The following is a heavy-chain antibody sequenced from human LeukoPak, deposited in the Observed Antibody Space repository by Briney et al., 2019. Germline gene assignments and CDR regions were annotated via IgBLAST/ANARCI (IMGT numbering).Heavy chain of an antibody. Sequence: GGSLRLSCAASGFTVSSNYMSWVRQAPGKGLEWVSVIYSGGSTYYADSVKGRFTISRDNSKNTLYLQMNSLRAEDTAVYYCARRLLGYSSGWYYFDYWGREPWSPSPQ. D-gene: IGHD6-19*01. V-gene: IGHV3-53*01. CDR3: ARRLLGYSSGWYYFDY. CDR2: IYSGGST. J-gene: IGHJ4*02. CDR1: GFTVSSNY.